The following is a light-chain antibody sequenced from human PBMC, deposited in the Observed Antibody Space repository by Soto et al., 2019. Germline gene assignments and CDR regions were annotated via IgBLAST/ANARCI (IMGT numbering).Light chain of an antibody. Sequence: QSALTQPPSASGSPGQSVTISSTGTSSDVSGYDYVSWYQQHPGKAPKLMIYEVTIRPSGVSDRFSGSKSGNTASLTVSGLQAEDEADYYCSSYTGGNPSYVFGTGTKLTVL. CDR1: SSDVSGYDY. CDR3: SSYTGGNPSYV. J-gene: IGLJ1*01. CDR2: EVT. V-gene: IGLV2-8*01.